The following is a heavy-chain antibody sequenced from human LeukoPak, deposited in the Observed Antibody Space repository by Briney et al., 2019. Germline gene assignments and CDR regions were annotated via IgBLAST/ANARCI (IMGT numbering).Heavy chain of an antibody. CDR2: MRCNGGST. CDR1: GFTFSTYA. D-gene: IGHD3-10*01. V-gene: IGHV3-64*01. CDR3: ARDRIAGAALWFGVLFT. J-gene: IGHJ4*02. Sequence: GGSLRLSCAASGFTFSTYAMHWVRQAPGKGLEYVSAMRCNGGSTYFANSVKGRFTISRDNSKNTLYLQMGSLRAEDMAVYYCARDRIAGAALWFGVLFTWGQGTLVTVCS.